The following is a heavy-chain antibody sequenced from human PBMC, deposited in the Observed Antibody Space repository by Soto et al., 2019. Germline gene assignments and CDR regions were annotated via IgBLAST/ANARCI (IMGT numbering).Heavy chain of an antibody. D-gene: IGHD3-3*01. V-gene: IGHV1-69*06. J-gene: IGHJ5*02. CDR1: GGTFSSYA. CDR2: IIPIFGTA. CDR3: ARAGDFWSGYYTKYNWFDP. Sequence: ASVKVSCKASGGTFSSYAISWVRQAPGQGLEWMGGIIPIFGTANYAQKFQGRVTITADKSTSTAYMELSSLRSEDTAVYYCARAGDFWSGYYTKYNWFDPWGQGTLVTVSS.